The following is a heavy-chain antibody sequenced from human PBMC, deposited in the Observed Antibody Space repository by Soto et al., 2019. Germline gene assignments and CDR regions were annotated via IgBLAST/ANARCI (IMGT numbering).Heavy chain of an antibody. J-gene: IGHJ5*02. V-gene: IGHV3-74*01. D-gene: IGHD6-13*01. Sequence: EVQLVESGGGLVQPGGAPRLSCAASGFTFNRHWMHRVRQAPGKGPVWVSRINGDGTSTSYGDSVKGRFTISRDNAKNTLYLQMNRLRAEDTAVYYCAREIIAVSGTIRWFDPWGQGTLVTVSS. CDR2: INGDGTST. CDR3: AREIIAVSGTIRWFDP. CDR1: GFTFNRHW.